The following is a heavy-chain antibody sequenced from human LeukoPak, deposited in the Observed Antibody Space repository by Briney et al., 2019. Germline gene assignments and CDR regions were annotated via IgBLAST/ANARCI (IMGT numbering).Heavy chain of an antibody. CDR2: IYYSGST. CDR3: ARRVPYYYDSSGFDP. J-gene: IGHJ5*02. D-gene: IGHD3-22*01. V-gene: IGHV4-59*01. Sequence: SETLSLTCTVSGGSISSYYWSWIRQPPGKGLEWIGYIYYSGSTNYNPSLKSRVTISVDTSKNQFSLKLSSVTAADTAVYYCARRVPYYYDSSGFDPWGQGTLVTVSS. CDR1: GGSISSYY.